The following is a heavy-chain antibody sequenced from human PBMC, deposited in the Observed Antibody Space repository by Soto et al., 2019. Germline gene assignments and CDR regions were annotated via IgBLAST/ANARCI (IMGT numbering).Heavy chain of an antibody. J-gene: IGHJ4*02. V-gene: IGHV4-39*01. CDR2: IYYSGTT. Sequence: SETLSLTCTGSGGSISSSVYYWGWIRQPPGKGLEWIGSIYYSGTTYYNPSLKSRVTISVDTSKNQFSLKLSSVTAADTAVYYCARQYSKNWHAISDYWGQGTLVTVSS. CDR3: ARQYSKNWHAISDY. D-gene: IGHD1-1*01. CDR1: GGSISSSVYY.